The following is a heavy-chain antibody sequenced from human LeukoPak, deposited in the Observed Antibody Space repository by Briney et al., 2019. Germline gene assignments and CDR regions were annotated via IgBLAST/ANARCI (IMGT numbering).Heavy chain of an antibody. V-gene: IGHV5-51*01. D-gene: IGHD5-12*01. CDR1: GYSFTSYW. J-gene: IGHJ4*02. CDR2: IYPGDSDT. Sequence: GESLKISCKGSGYSFTSYWIGWVRQMPGKGLEWMGIIYPGDSDTRYSPSFQGQVTISADKSISTAYLQWSSLKASDTAMYYYARRLPRGYSGYDPYYFDYWGQGTLVTVSS. CDR3: ARRLPRGYSGYDPYYFDY.